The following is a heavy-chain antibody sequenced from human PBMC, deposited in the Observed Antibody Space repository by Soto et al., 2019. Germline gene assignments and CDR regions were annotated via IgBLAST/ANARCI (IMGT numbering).Heavy chain of an antibody. CDR3: ARSVNVAFDY. V-gene: IGHV1-3*01. CDR1: GYSFTSYS. J-gene: IGHJ4*02. D-gene: IGHD3-3*01. Sequence: QVQFVQSGAEVRKPGASVKVSCQASGYSFTSYSVHWVRQAPGQRLEWMGYIDVPNDNTKSSQSLQDRVTLSMDTSASTVYMELSSLRSEDTAVYYCARSVNVAFDYRGQGTPVTVSS. CDR2: IDVPNDNT.